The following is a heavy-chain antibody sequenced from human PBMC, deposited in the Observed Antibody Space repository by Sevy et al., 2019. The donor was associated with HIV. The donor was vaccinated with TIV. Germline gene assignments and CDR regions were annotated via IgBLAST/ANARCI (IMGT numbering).Heavy chain of an antibody. V-gene: IGHV1-69*13. Sequence: ASVKVSCKASGGTFSNYALSWVRQAPGQGLEWMGGIIPIFGTTNFAQTFQGRDTITADESTSTAYMELSSLRSADTAVYYCARTPLVRIPGATDLYFDNWGQGTLVTVSS. D-gene: IGHD2-2*01. CDR2: IIPIFGTT. J-gene: IGHJ4*02. CDR3: ARTPLVRIPGATDLYFDN. CDR1: GGTFSNYA.